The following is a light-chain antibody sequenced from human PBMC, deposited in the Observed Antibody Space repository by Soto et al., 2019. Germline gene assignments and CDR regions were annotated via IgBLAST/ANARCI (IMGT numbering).Light chain of an antibody. J-gene: IGLJ3*02. Sequence: QSVLTQPPSVSGAPGQKVTISCTGSSSNIGAGYDVHWYQQLPGTAPKVLIYGNTNRPSGVPDRFSGSNSGTSASLDITGLQAEDEADYLCHSFDRSLSAWVFGGGTKLTVL. V-gene: IGLV1-40*01. CDR1: SSNIGAGYD. CDR2: GNT. CDR3: HSFDRSLSAWV.